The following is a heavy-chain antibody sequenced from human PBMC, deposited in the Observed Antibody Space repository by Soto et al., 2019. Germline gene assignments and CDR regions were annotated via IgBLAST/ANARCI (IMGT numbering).Heavy chain of an antibody. CDR3: VLEGSASYDGLHT. CDR2: TSLNGRNS. Sequence: QLQVVESGGGVVPPGRSLRLSCAASGFTFRKYTLYWVRQAPGKGLEWVAFTSLNGRNSRYADSVKGRFTISGENSKSEMFLQMTSLRPEDTAVYYCVLEGSASYDGLHTWGQGTKVSVSS. D-gene: IGHD6-19*01. J-gene: IGHJ3*02. CDR1: GFTFRKYT. V-gene: IGHV3-30-3*02.